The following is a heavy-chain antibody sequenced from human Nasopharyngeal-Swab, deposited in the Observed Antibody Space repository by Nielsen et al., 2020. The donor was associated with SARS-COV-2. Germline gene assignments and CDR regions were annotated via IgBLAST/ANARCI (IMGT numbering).Heavy chain of an antibody. CDR2: FDPEDGET. V-gene: IGHV1-24*01. Sequence: ASVKVSCKVSGYTLTELSMHWVRQAPGKGLEWMGGFDPEDGETIYAQKFQGRVTMTEDTSTDTAYMELSSLSSEATAVYYCATEYAWGRQQLVRPLDYWGQGTLVTVSS. CDR3: ATEYAWGRQQLVRPLDY. D-gene: IGHD6-13*01. J-gene: IGHJ4*02. CDR1: GYTLTELS.